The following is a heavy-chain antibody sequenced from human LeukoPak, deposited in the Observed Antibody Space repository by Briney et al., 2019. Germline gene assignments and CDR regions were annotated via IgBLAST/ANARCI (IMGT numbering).Heavy chain of an antibody. CDR1: GGTFSSYA. CDR2: IIPIFGTA. Sequence: SVKVSCKASGGTFSSYAISWVRQAPGQGLEWMGGIIPIFGTANYAQKFQGRVTITTDESTSTAYMELSSLRSEDTAVYYCARDGRNYDILTGYYYYYYYGMDVWGQGTTVTVSS. V-gene: IGHV1-69*05. CDR3: ARDGRNYDILTGYYYYYYYGMDV. D-gene: IGHD3-9*01. J-gene: IGHJ6*02.